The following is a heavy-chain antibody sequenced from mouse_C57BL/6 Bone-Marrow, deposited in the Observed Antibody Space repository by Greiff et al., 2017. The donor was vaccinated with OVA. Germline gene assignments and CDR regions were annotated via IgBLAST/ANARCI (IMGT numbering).Heavy chain of an antibody. Sequence: QVQLKESGAELVRPGTSVKVSCKASGYAFTNYLIEWVKQRPGQGLEWIGVINPGSGGTNYNEKFKGKATLTADKSSSTAYMQLSSLTSEDSAVYSGARGEGSGSSNYAGYFDYWGKGTTLTVSS. D-gene: IGHD2-5*01. CDR2: INPGSGGT. J-gene: IGHJ2*01. V-gene: IGHV1-54*01. CDR1: GYAFTNYL. CDR3: ARGEGSGSSNYAGYFDY.